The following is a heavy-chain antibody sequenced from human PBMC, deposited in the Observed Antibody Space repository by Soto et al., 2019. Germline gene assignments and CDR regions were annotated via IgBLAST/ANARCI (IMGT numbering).Heavy chain of an antibody. CDR2: IIPILGIA. V-gene: IGHV1-69*02. CDR3: RNGISVAGTFNDY. D-gene: IGHD6-19*01. CDR1: GGTFSSYT. Sequence: QVQLVQSGAEVKKPGSSVKVSCKSSGGTFSSYTISWVRQAPGQGLEWMGRIIPILGIANYAQKFQGRVTITADKHTSTAYMELSSLRSEDTAVHYCRNGISVAGTFNDYWGQGTLVTVSS. J-gene: IGHJ4*02.